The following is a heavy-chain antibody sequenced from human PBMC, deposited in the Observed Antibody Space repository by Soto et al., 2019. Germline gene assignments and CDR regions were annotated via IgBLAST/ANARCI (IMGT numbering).Heavy chain of an antibody. V-gene: IGHV3-7*05. D-gene: IGHD3-22*01. CDR2: IKKDESKK. CDR3: ARDVSPGSGPYYLDAFDM. Sequence: EVQLVESGGGLVQPGESLRLSCAASGFTFSDYWMTWVRQAPGTGLEWVANIKKDESKKSYLDSVRGRFTISRDNARNSLYMQMDSLRAEDTALYYCARDVSPGSGPYYLDAFDMCGQGTIVTVSS. J-gene: IGHJ3*02. CDR1: GFTFSDYW.